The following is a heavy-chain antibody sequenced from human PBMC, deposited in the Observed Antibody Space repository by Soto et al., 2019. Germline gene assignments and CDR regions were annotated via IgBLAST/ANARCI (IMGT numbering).Heavy chain of an antibody. D-gene: IGHD3-22*01. V-gene: IGHV4-39*01. CDR3: ARHSPITMIVVECFGP. J-gene: IGHJ5*02. Sequence: PPGAGLEWVGSISYSVSTYDNPSLKSRVTIAADTSKNQFSLKLSSVTAADTAVYYCARHSPITMIVVECFGPWAQGTLVTVSS. CDR2: ISYSVST.